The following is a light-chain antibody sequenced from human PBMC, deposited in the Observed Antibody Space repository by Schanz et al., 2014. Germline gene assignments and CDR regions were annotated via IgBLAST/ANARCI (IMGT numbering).Light chain of an antibody. CDR3: QQYDNSLPWT. V-gene: IGKV3-20*01. Sequence: EIVLTQSPGTLSLSPGQRATLSCRASQSVTTNLAWYQQKPGQAPRLLIYGASSRATGIPDRFSGSGSGTDFTLTISRLEPEDFAVYYCQQYDNSLPWTFGQGTKVEIK. CDR1: QSVTTN. J-gene: IGKJ1*01. CDR2: GAS.